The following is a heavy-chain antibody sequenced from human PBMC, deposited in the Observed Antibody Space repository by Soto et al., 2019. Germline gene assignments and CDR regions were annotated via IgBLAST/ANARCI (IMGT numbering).Heavy chain of an antibody. V-gene: IGHV4-4*02. CDR3: AREVHSSSWYPYYFDY. D-gene: IGHD6-13*01. J-gene: IGHJ4*02. CDR1: GGSISSSNW. CDR2: IYHSGST. Sequence: TSETRSRTCAVSGGSISSSNWWSLFRQPPGKGLEWIGEIYHSGSTNYNPSLKSRVTISVDKSKNQFSLKLSSVTAADTAVYYCAREVHSSSWYPYYFDYWGQGTLVTVSS.